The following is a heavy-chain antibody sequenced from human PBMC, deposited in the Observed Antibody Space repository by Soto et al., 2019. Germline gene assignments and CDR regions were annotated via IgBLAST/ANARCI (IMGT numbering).Heavy chain of an antibody. V-gene: IGHV4-34*01. J-gene: IGHJ4*02. CDR2: INHSGST. CDR3: AIGRVRFLEWLPRDFDY. D-gene: IGHD3-3*01. Sequence: SETLSLTCAVYGGSFSGYYWSWIRQPPGKGLEWIGEINHSGSTNYNPSLKSRVTISVDTSKNQFSLKLSSVTAADTAVYYCAIGRVRFLEWLPRDFDYWGQGTLVTVSS. CDR1: GGSFSGYY.